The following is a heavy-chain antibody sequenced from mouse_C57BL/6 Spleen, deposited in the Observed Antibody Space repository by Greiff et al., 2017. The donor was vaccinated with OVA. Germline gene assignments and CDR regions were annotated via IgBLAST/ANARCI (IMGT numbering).Heavy chain of an antibody. CDR1: GFTFSDYG. CDR3: ARHDYDGALDY. V-gene: IGHV5-17*01. Sequence: EVLLVESGGGLVKPGGSLKLSCAASGFTFSDYGMHWVRQAPEKGLEWVAYLSSGSSTIYYADTVKGRFTISRDNAKNTLFLQMTSLRSEDTAMYYCARHDYDGALDYWGKGTTLTVSS. D-gene: IGHD2-4*01. CDR2: LSSGSSTI. J-gene: IGHJ2*01.